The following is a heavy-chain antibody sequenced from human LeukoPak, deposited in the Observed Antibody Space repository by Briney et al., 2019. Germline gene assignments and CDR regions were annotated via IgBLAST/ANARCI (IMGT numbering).Heavy chain of an antibody. V-gene: IGHV3-30-3*01. J-gene: IGHJ4*02. CDR2: ISYDGSNK. D-gene: IGHD3-22*01. CDR3: ARDLSGYYSIDN. CDR1: GFTFSNYA. Sequence: GGSLRLSCAASGFTFSNYAMHWVRQAPGKGLEWVAVISYDGSNKYYADSVKGRFPISRDSSKNTLYLQMNSLRAEDTAVYYCARDLSGYYSIDNWGQGTLVTVSS.